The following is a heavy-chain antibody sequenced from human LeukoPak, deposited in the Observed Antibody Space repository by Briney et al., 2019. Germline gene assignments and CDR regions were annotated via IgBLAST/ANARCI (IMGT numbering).Heavy chain of an antibody. J-gene: IGHJ4*02. Sequence: ASVKVSCKASGYIFTNSAMNWVRQAPGQGLEWMGWINTNTRNPTYAQGFTGRFVFSLDTPVSTAYLQISSLKAEDTAVYYCARIRAPSSFGQRESDYWGQGTLVTVSS. CDR2: INTNTRNP. V-gene: IGHV7-4-1*02. CDR3: ARIRAPSSFGQRESDY. D-gene: IGHD3-3*02. CDR1: GYIFTNSA.